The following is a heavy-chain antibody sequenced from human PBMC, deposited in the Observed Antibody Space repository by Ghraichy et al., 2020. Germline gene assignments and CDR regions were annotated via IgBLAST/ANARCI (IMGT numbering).Heavy chain of an antibody. CDR3: TRGGDQGGDY. CDR1: GFTFSRYW. CDR2: IKQDGSEK. D-gene: IGHD2-21*02. V-gene: IGHV3-7*01. Sequence: GGSLRLSCAASGFTFSRYWMIWVRQAPGKGLEWVANIKQDGSEKYHVDSVRGRFTISRDNAKNSLYLQMNSLRVEDTAMYYCTRGGDQGGDYWGQGTLVTVSS. J-gene: IGHJ4*02.